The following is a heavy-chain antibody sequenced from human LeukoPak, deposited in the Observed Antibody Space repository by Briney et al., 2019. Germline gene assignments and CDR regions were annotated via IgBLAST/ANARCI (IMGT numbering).Heavy chain of an antibody. CDR3: ARAPNLLWFGPYCDY. J-gene: IGHJ4*02. D-gene: IGHD3-10*01. Sequence: GGSLRLSCAASGFTFSSYSMNWVRQAPGKGLEWVSSISSSSSYIYYADSVKGRFTISRDNAKNSLYLQMNSLRAEDTAVYYCARAPNLLWFGPYCDYWGQGALVAVSS. CDR2: ISSSSSYI. V-gene: IGHV3-21*01. CDR1: GFTFSSYS.